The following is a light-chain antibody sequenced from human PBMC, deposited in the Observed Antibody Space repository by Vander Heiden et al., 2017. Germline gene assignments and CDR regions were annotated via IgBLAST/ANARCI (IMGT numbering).Light chain of an antibody. Sequence: SALTQPASVSGSPGQSITISCTGTSSDVGGYNFVSWYQQHPDKAPKLMIYDVNNRPSGVSNRFSGSKSGNTASLTISGLQAEDEADYYCSSYTIITPTYVFGTGTKVTVL. V-gene: IGLV2-14*01. J-gene: IGLJ1*01. CDR3: SSYTIITPTYV. CDR1: SSDVGGYNF. CDR2: DVN.